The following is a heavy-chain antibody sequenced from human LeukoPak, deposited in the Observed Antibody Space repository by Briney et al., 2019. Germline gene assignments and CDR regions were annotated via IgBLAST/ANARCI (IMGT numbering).Heavy chain of an antibody. CDR1: GDSISSRNW. J-gene: IGHJ4*02. D-gene: IGHD3-16*01. CDR3: ASRGG. V-gene: IGHV4-4*02. Sequence: SETLSLTCAVSGDSISSRNWWSWVRQPPGKGLEWIGYIYNSGSTNYNPSLKSRVTISVDTSKNQFSLKLSSVTAADTAVYYCASRGGWGQGTLVTVSS. CDR2: IYNSGST.